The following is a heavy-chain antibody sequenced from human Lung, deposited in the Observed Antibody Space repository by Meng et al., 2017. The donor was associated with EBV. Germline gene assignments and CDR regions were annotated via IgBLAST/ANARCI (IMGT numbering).Heavy chain of an antibody. CDR1: CDSTISSIYY. V-gene: IGHV4-30-4*01. J-gene: IGHJ4*02. CDR3: ARGGVTGSVYFDS. D-gene: IGHD1-26*01. Sequence: QGWHEESGPGLVRPSLALSLTFAGSCDSTISSIYYCTWIRRPPGDALKWIGYIYSNRNTYYNPSLRSRVNVSVDRSRILFTLRLTSATATDTAVDFCARGGVTGSVYFDSWGQGILVTVSS. CDR2: IYSNRNT.